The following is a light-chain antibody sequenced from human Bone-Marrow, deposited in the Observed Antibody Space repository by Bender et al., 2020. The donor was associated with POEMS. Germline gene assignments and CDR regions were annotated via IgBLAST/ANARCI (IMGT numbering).Light chain of an antibody. Sequence: QSALTQPASVSGSPGQSITISCTGTTSDVVVYNYISWYQQHPGKAPQLVIHDVSNRPSGVSHRFSGSKSGNTASLTISGLQAEDEAEYYCSSYTVNYSLYVFGTGTKVTVL. CDR1: TSDVVVYNY. CDR2: DVS. CDR3: SSYTVNYSLYV. J-gene: IGLJ1*01. V-gene: IGLV2-14*03.